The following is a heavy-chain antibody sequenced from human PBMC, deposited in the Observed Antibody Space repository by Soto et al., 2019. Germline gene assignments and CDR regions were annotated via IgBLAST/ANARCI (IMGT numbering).Heavy chain of an antibody. V-gene: IGHV3-7*03. J-gene: IGHJ5*02. CDR2: IRQDGGAQ. CDR3: VRGGHGSGSYMGSS. D-gene: IGHD3-10*01. CDR1: GFTFTTYW. Sequence: LRLSCVASGFTFTTYWMSWVRQAPGKGLQWVANIRQDGGAQYYVDSVKGRFTISRDNAKNSVYLQMDSLRVEDTAVYYCVRGGHGSGSYMGSSWGQGILVTVSS.